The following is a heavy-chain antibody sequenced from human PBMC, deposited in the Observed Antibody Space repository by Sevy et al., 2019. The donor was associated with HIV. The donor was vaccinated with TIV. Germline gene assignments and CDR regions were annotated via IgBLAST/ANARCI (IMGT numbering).Heavy chain of an antibody. CDR2: IYYNGRT. J-gene: IGHJ6*02. CDR1: GDSISGYY. Sequence: SETLSLTCTVSGDSISGYYWSWIRQPPGKGLQWIGYIYYNGRTNYNPSLKRRVTISEDTSKNQFSLRLTSVTAADTAVYYCARAWSGYYYAMDVCGQGTTVTVSS. D-gene: IGHD3-3*01. CDR3: ARAWSGYYYAMDV. V-gene: IGHV4-59*01.